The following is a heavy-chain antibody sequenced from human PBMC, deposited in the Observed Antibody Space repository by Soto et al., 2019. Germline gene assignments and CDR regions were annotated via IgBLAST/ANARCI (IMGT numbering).Heavy chain of an antibody. CDR1: GFPFSNYA. CDR2: ISGGGDST. Sequence: EVQVLESGGGLVQPGGSLRLSCAASGFPFSNYALSWVRQAPGKGLEWVSTISGGGDSTHYADSVKGRFTISRDNSKSTLHLQMSSLRAEDTAVDYCAKPLSAYYYYGMDVWGQGTTVTVSS. V-gene: IGHV3-23*01. J-gene: IGHJ6*02. CDR3: AKPLSAYYYYGMDV. D-gene: IGHD3-10*01.